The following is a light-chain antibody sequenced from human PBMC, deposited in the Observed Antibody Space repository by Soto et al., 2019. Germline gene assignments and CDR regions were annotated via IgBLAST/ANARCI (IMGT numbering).Light chain of an antibody. CDR2: DVN. CDR3: SSYSSSGTLYV. CDR1: SSDVGAYNY. Sequence: QSALTQPASVSGSPGQSITISCTGTSSDVGAYNYVSWYQHHPGKAPKLMIYDVNNRPSGISNRFFGSKSGNTASLTISGLQAEDEADYYCSSYSSSGTLYVFRTGTKLTVL. J-gene: IGLJ1*01. V-gene: IGLV2-14*01.